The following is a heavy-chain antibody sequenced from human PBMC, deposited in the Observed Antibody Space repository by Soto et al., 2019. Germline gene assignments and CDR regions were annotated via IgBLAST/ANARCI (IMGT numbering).Heavy chain of an antibody. CDR2: IYRSGST. J-gene: IGHJ6*03. Sequence: QVQMQASGPGLVKPSETLSLTCTVSGDSVRNQYWSWIRRPPGRGLEWIGYIYRSGSTKYNPSLKSRPTSAVDTSKNQSSLKLSSVTAADTAVYYCARTLDYGHMDVWGKGTTVTVSS. D-gene: IGHD3-16*01. CDR1: GDSVRNQY. V-gene: IGHV4-4*08. CDR3: ARTLDYGHMDV.